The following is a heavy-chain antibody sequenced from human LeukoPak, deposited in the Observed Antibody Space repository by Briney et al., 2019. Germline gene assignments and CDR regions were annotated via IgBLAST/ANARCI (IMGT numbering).Heavy chain of an antibody. CDR1: GFTFSSYG. CDR3: ARDSVYCSTTSCFNYYSGMDV. D-gene: IGHD2-2*01. J-gene: IGHJ6*02. CDR2: IWFDGSNK. Sequence: GSLRLSCAASGFTFSSYGMHWVRQAPGKGLEWVAVIWFDGSNKYSADSVKGRFTISRDNSKNTLYLQMNSLRAEDTAVYYCARDSVYCSTTSCFNYYSGMDVWGQGTTVTVSS. V-gene: IGHV3-33*08.